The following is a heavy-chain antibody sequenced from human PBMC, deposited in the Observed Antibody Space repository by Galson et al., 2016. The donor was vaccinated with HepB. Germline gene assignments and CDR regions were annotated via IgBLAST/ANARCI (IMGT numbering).Heavy chain of an antibody. Sequence: QSGAEVKKPGESLKISCKGEGYVFSSYWIAWVRQTPDKGLEWMGLFYPGDSEIRYSPSFQGQVTFSADKSINTAYMQWSSLKASDTAIYYCARLVSSRSPYDFWTQGILVTVSS. CDR3: ARLVSSRSPYDF. CDR2: FYPGDSEI. V-gene: IGHV5-51*01. CDR1: GYVFSSYW. J-gene: IGHJ4*02. D-gene: IGHD3-22*01.